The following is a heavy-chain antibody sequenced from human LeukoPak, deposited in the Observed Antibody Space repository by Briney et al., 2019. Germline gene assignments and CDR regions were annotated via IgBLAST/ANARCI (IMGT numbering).Heavy chain of an antibody. D-gene: IGHD4-17*01. CDR2: ISVYNGNT. CDR3: ARRQHGTTGILYYYYMDV. V-gene: IGHV1-18*01. CDR1: GYTFTSFG. Sequence: GASVKVSCKASGYTFTSFGISWVRQAPGQGLEWMGWISVYNGNTNYAQKLQGRVTMTTDTSTSTAYMELRSLRSDDTAVYYCARRQHGTTGILYYYYMDVWGKGTTVTVSS. J-gene: IGHJ6*03.